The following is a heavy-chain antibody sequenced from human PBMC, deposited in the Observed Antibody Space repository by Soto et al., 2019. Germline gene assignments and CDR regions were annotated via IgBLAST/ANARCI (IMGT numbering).Heavy chain of an antibody. CDR3: ARVAWATVTQYYFDS. D-gene: IGHD4-17*01. Sequence: QVQLVQSGAEMKKPGASVKVSCKASGYTFTSYGISWVRQAPGQGLEWMGWISAYNGNTNYAQKLQGRVTMTTDTSTSTAYMELRSLRSDDTAVYYCARVAWATVTQYYFDSWGQGTLVTVSS. CDR2: ISAYNGNT. V-gene: IGHV1-18*01. CDR1: GYTFTSYG. J-gene: IGHJ4*02.